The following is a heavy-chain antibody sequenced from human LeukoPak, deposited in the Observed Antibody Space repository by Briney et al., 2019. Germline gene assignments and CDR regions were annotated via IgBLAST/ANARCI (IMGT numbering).Heavy chain of an antibody. CDR2: INHSGGT. Sequence: SETLPLTCAVYGGSFSGYYWSWLRQPPAKGLEWIGEINHSGGTNYNPSLKRRVTISVDTSKSQFSLKLSSVTAADTAVYYCARSKVPATGNWFDPWGQGTLVTVSS. CDR1: GGSFSGYY. D-gene: IGHD2-21*02. J-gene: IGHJ5*02. V-gene: IGHV4-34*01. CDR3: ARSKVPATGNWFDP.